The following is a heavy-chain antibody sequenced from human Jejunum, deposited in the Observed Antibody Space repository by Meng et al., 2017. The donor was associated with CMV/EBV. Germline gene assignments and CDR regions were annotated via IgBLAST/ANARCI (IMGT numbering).Heavy chain of an antibody. CDR1: GVSINTYY. CDR2: FYYSGST. D-gene: IGHD3-10*01. V-gene: IGHV4-59*08. J-gene: IGHJ4*02. CDR3: ARHSSYHFDY. Sequence: QVQLQESGSGLVKPSATLPLTCTVSGVSINTYYWSWIRQPPGKGLEWIGYFYYSGSTKYNPSLKSRVTISGDTSKNQLSLSLNSVTASDTALYYCARHSSYHFDYWGQGTLVTVSS.